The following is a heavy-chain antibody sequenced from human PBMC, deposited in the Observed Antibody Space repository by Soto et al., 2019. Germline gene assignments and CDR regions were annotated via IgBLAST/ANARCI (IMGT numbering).Heavy chain of an antibody. Sequence: ASVKVSCKASGYTFTGYYMHWVRQAPGQGLEWMGWINPNSGGTNYAQKFQGWVTMTRDTSISTAYMELSRLRSDDTAVYYCARDSGTTGSEGWFDPWGQGTLVTVSS. D-gene: IGHD1-1*01. CDR3: ARDSGTTGSEGWFDP. J-gene: IGHJ5*02. CDR1: GYTFTGYY. CDR2: INPNSGGT. V-gene: IGHV1-2*04.